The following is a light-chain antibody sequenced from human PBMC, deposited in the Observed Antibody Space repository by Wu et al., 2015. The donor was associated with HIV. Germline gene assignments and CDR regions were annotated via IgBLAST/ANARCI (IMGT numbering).Light chain of an antibody. J-gene: IGKJ2*01. Sequence: EIVLTQSPGTLSLSPGERATLSCRASQSVSSNYLAWHQQKPGQAPRLLIYGASSRATGTPDRFSGSGSGTDFTLTISRLEPEDFAVYYCQQYGSSPYTFGQGTKLEIK. CDR1: QSVSSNY. V-gene: IGKV3-20*01. CDR3: QQYGSSPYT. CDR2: GAS.